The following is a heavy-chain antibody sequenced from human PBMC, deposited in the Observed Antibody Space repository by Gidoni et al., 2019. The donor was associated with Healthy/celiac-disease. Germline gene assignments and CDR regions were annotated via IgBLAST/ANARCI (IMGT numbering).Heavy chain of an antibody. V-gene: IGHV3-23*04. CDR2: ISGSGDST. Sequence: EVQLVESGGGFIQPGGSLRLSCAASGVPFSTYAMSWVRQTPGKGLEWVSAISGSGDSTYHADSVKGRFTISRDNSKNTLYLQMNSLRAEDTAVYYCAKNSAGCSGGSCYSPLYGLDVWGQGTTVTVSS. D-gene: IGHD2-15*01. CDR3: AKNSAGCSGGSCYSPLYGLDV. J-gene: IGHJ6*02. CDR1: GVPFSTYA.